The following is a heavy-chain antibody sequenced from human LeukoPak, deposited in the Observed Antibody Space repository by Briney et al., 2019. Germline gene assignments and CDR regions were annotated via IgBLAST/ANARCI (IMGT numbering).Heavy chain of an antibody. V-gene: IGHV3-74*01. D-gene: IGHD3-16*01. Sequence: PGGSLRLSCAASGFSISGYWMHWVRQAAGEGLVWVSRMNSGGTTINYADSVKGRLTISRDNVDNTLHLQMNSLRVEDTAVYYCIREVQVRASASLGLWGQGTLVTVSS. CDR2: MNSGGTTI. CDR1: GFSISGYW. CDR3: IREVQVRASASLGL. J-gene: IGHJ4*01.